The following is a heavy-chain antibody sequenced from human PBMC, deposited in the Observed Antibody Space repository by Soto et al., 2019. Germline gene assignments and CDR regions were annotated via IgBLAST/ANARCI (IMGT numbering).Heavy chain of an antibody. V-gene: IGHV1-3*01. Sequence: QVQLVQSGAEVKKPGASVKVSCKASGYTFTSYAMHWVRQAPGQRLEWMGWINAGNGNTKYSQKFQGRVTITRDTAASTAYMELSSLRSEDTAVYYCARATVTPGAWFDPWGQGTLVTVSS. CDR2: INAGNGNT. D-gene: IGHD4-4*01. CDR1: GYTFTSYA. J-gene: IGHJ5*02. CDR3: ARATVTPGAWFDP.